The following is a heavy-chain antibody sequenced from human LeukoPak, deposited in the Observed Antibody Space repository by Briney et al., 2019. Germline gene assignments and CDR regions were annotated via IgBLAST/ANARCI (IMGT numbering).Heavy chain of an antibody. D-gene: IGHD4-17*01. CDR2: ISSTSSYI. CDR3: ARAFSTVTTFSSNY. J-gene: IGHJ4*02. Sequence: GRSLRLSCAASGFAFSDYSMNWVRQAPGKGLEWVSSISSTSSYIYYADSVKGRFTISRDNAKNSLYLQMNSLRAEDTAVYYCARAFSTVTTFSSNYGGQGTLVTVSS. CDR1: GFAFSDYS. V-gene: IGHV3-21*01.